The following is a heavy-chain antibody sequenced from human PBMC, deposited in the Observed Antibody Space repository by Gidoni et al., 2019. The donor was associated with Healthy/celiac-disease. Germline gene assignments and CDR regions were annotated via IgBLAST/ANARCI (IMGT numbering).Heavy chain of an antibody. CDR1: GFSLSTSGVG. V-gene: IGHV2-5*01. CDR3: ARLLIAARAGNWFDP. D-gene: IGHD6-6*01. Sequence: QITLKESGPTLVKPTQTLTLTCTFSGFSLSTSGVGVGWIRQPPGKALEWLALIYWNDDKGYSPSLKSRLTITKDTSKNQVVLTMTNMDPVDTATYYCARLLIAARAGNWFDPWGQGTLVTVSS. CDR2: IYWNDDK. J-gene: IGHJ5*02.